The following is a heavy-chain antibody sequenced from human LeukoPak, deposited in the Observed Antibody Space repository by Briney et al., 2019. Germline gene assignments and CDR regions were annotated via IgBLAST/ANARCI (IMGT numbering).Heavy chain of an antibody. Sequence: PSETLSLTCAVYGGSFSGYYWSWIRQPPGKGLEWIGEINHSGSTNYNPSLESRVTISVDTSKNQFSLKLTSVTAADTAVYFCARRRGSYWGQGTLVTVSS. CDR3: ARRRGSY. CDR2: INHSGST. V-gene: IGHV4-34*01. CDR1: GGSFSGYY. J-gene: IGHJ4*02. D-gene: IGHD3-10*01.